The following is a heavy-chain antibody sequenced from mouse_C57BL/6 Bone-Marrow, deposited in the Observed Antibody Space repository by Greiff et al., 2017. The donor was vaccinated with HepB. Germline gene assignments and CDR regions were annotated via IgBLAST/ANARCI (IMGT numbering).Heavy chain of an antibody. Sequence: VQLKESGPVLVKPGPSVKISCKASGFTFTDYYMHWVKQSHGKSLEWIGLVYPYNGGTSYNQKFKGKATLTVDTSSSTAYMELNSLTSEDSAVYYCARSVILRFYAMDYWGQGTSVTVSS. D-gene: IGHD1-1*01. CDR1: GFTFTDYY. V-gene: IGHV1-36*01. CDR2: VYPYNGGT. J-gene: IGHJ4*01. CDR3: ARSVILRFYAMDY.